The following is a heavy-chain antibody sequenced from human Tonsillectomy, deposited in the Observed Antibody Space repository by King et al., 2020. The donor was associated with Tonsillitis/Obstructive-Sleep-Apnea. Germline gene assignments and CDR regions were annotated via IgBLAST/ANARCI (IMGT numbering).Heavy chain of an antibody. Sequence: QVQLQQWGAGLLKPSETLSLTCAVYGGSLSGYSWSWIRQPPGKGLEWIGEIIHSGSTKLNPSLKSRVTISVDTSKNQFSLKVSSVTAADTAVYYCAKSFGGVNDYWGQGTLVTVSS. V-gene: IGHV4-34*12. J-gene: IGHJ4*02. D-gene: IGHD3-16*01. CDR2: IIHSGST. CDR3: AKSFGGVNDY. CDR1: GGSLSGYS.